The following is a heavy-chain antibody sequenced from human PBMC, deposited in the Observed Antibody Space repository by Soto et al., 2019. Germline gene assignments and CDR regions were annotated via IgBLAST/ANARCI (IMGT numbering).Heavy chain of an antibody. V-gene: IGHV3-23*01. Sequence: GGSLRLSCAASGFTFSSYAMSWVRQAPGKGLEWVSAISGSGGSTYYADSVKGRFTISRDNSKNTLYLQMNSLRAEDTAVYYCAKGLAVAGTWVDYFDYWGQGTLVTVSS. CDR1: GFTFSSYA. CDR3: AKGLAVAGTWVDYFDY. D-gene: IGHD6-19*01. J-gene: IGHJ4*02. CDR2: ISGSGGST.